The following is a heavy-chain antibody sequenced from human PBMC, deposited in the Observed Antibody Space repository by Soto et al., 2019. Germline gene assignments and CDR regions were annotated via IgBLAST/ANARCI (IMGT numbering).Heavy chain of an antibody. D-gene: IGHD3-16*01. CDR2: ISGSGGST. CDR1: GFTFSSYA. CDR3: AKDARVTLTPDYYFDY. V-gene: IGHV3-23*01. J-gene: IGHJ4*02. Sequence: GGSLRLSCAASGFTFSSYAMSWVRQAPGKGLEWVSAISGSGGSTYYADSVKGRFTISRDNSKNTLYLQMNSLRAEDTAVYYCAKDARVTLTPDYYFDYWGQGTLVTVSS.